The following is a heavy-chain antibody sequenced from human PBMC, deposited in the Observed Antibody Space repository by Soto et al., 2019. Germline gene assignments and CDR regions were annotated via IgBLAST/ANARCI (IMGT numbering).Heavy chain of an antibody. D-gene: IGHD3-22*01. Sequence: EVQLVESGGGLVQPGGSLRLSCAASGFTFSPFWMHWVRQGPGKGLEWVSHINSDGRTIAYADSVKGRFTISRDNAKNTLYLEINSLRADDTAVYYCVRDRGYPDSFNVWGQGTMVTVSS. CDR1: GFTFSPFW. CDR2: INSDGRTI. V-gene: IGHV3-74*01. J-gene: IGHJ3*01. CDR3: VRDRGYPDSFNV.